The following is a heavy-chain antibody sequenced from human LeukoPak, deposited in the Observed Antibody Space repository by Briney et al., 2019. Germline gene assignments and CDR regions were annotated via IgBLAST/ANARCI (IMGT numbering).Heavy chain of an antibody. D-gene: IGHD3-16*01. J-gene: IGHJ4*02. CDR2: ISYDGSNK. CDR3: AREGPVGGAHFDY. CDR1: GFTFSSYA. V-gene: IGHV3-30*04. Sequence: SGGSLRLSCAASGFTFSSYAMHWVRQAPGKGLEWVAVISYDGSNKYYADSVKGRFTISRDNSKNTLYLQMNSLRAEETAVYYCAREGPVGGAHFDYWGQGTLVTVSS.